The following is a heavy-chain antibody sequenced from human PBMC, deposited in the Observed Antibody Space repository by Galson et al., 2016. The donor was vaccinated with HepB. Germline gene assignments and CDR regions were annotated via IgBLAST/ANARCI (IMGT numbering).Heavy chain of an antibody. J-gene: IGHJ3*02. Sequence: SLRLPCAASGFTFSDYSMSWVRQAPGKGLEWVSFITGRSYPYKHYADSVRGRFTISRDDAENSLYLHMNSLRAEDTAVFYCAKDRGKTVPSPNAGAFDIWGQGTMVSVSS. CDR1: GFTFSDYS. D-gene: IGHD2-8*01. CDR3: AKDRGKTVPSPNAGAFDI. CDR2: ITGRSYPYK. V-gene: IGHV3-21*04.